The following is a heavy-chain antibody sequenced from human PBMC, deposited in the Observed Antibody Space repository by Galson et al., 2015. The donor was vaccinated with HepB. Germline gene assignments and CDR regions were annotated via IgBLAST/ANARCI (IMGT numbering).Heavy chain of an antibody. D-gene: IGHD3-10*01. CDR2: ISGSGGST. V-gene: IGHV3-23*01. CDR3: ATPPMVRGVRTLYYFDY. J-gene: IGHJ4*02. Sequence: SLRLSCAASGFTFSSYAMSWVRQAPGKGLEWVSAISGSGGSTYYADSVKGRFTISRDNSKNTLYLQMNSLRAEDTAVYYCATPPMVRGVRTLYYFDYWGQGTLVTVFS. CDR1: GFTFSSYA.